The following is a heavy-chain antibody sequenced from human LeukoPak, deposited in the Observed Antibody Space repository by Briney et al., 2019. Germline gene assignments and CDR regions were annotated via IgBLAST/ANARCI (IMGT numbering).Heavy chain of an antibody. J-gene: IGHJ5*02. CDR3: AKGQYSSGWYRGDWFDP. Sequence: GGSLRLSCAASGFTFSSYGMHWVRQAPGKGLEWVAVISYDGSNKYYADSVKGRFTISRDNSKNTLYLQMNSLRAEDTAVYYCAKGQYSSGWYRGDWFDPWGHGTLVTVSS. V-gene: IGHV3-30*18. D-gene: IGHD6-19*01. CDR2: ISYDGSNK. CDR1: GFTFSSYG.